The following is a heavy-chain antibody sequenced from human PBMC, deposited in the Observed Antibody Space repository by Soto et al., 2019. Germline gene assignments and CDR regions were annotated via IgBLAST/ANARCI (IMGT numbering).Heavy chain of an antibody. D-gene: IGHD2-21*02. CDR3: ARGARVVTFDAIDI. CDR1: GGSISSSSYY. J-gene: IGHJ3*02. CDR2: IYYSGST. Sequence: SETLSLTCTVSGGSISSSSYYWGWIRQPPGKGLEWIGSIYYSGSTYYNPSLKSRVPISVDRSKNQFSLKLSSVTAADTAVYYCARGARVVTFDAIDIWGQGTMVTVS. V-gene: IGHV4-39*07.